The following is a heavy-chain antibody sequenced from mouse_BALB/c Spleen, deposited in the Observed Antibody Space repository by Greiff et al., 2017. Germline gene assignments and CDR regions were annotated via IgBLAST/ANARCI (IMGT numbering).Heavy chain of an antibody. V-gene: IGHV5-12-2*01. D-gene: IGHD2-4*01. CDR2: ISNGGGST. Sequence: EVKLVESGGGLVQPGGSLKLSCAASGFTFSSYTMSWVRQTPEKRLEWVAYISNGGGSTYYPDTVKGRFTISRDNAKNTLYLQMSSLKSEDTAMYYCARDGGLRRRGLFFAYWGQGTLVTVSA. CDR3: ARDGGLRRRGLFFAY. J-gene: IGHJ3*01. CDR1: GFTFSSYT.